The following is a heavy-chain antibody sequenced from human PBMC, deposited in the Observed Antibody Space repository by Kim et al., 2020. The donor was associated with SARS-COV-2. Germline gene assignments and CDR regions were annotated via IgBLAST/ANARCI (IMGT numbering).Heavy chain of an antibody. V-gene: IGHV3-30*04. CDR2: ISYDGSNK. CDR3: ARDLVGATPGWDYYYYYGMDV. J-gene: IGHJ6*02. CDR1: GFTFSSYA. D-gene: IGHD1-26*01. Sequence: GGSLRLSCAASGFTFSSYAMHWVRQAPGKGLEWVAVISYDGSNKYYADSVKGRFTISRDNSKNTLYLQMNSLRAEDTAVYYCARDLVGATPGWDYYYYYGMDVWGQGTTVTVSS.